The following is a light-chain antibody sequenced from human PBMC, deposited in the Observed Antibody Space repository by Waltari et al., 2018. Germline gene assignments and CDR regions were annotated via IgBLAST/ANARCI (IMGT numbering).Light chain of an antibody. CDR2: AAS. CDR1: QDINND. V-gene: IGKV1-27*01. J-gene: IGKJ4*01. CDR3: QKYDSVPLT. Sequence: DIQMTQSPSSLSTSVGDRVTITCRASQDINNDLAWYQQKPGKVPKLLIYAASNLQSGVPSRFSGSGSGTDFTLTIASLQPEDVASYYCQKYDSVPLTFGG.